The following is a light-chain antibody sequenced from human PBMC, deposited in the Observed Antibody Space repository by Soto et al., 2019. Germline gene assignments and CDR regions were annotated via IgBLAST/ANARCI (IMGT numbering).Light chain of an antibody. V-gene: IGKV1-39*01. CDR1: QSISKR. Sequence: DIQMTQSPSSLSASVGDIVTITCRASQSISKRFSWYQQKPGKAPNLLIYGASSLQRGVPSRFSGSGSGTDFTLTINGLKPEDFATYYCQQSYSRVTFGQGTKVDIK. CDR3: QQSYSRVT. J-gene: IGKJ1*01. CDR2: GAS.